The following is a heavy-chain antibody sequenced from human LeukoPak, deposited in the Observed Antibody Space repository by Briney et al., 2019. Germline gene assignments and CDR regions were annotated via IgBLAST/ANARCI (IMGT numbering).Heavy chain of an antibody. V-gene: IGHV4-61*02. CDR1: GGSLSRGSYY. CDR3: VREPGRVGEFYFDY. J-gene: IGHJ4*02. Sequence: SQTLSLTCTVSGGSLSRGSYYWTWLPPPPGKGRVWIGRMYTSGSTDYNPSLKSRPSLSVDTSKNLFSPNLSSVTATDTAIYYCVREPGRVGEFYFDYWGQGILVTVSS. D-gene: IGHD3-10*01. CDR2: MYTSGST.